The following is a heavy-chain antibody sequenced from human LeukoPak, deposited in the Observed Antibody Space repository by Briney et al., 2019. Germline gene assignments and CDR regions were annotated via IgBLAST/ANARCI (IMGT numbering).Heavy chain of an antibody. CDR1: GGSISSSRYY. D-gene: IGHD5-12*01. J-gene: IGHJ1*01. V-gene: IGHV4-39*07. Sequence: SETLSLTCTVSGGSISSSRYYWGWIRQPPGKGLEWIGSIYYSGTTYYNPSLKSRVTISVDTSRNQFSLKLTSVTAVDTAVYYCARDVYSKSWYGYFQYWGRGTLVTVSS. CDR2: IYYSGTT. CDR3: ARDVYSKSWYGYFQY.